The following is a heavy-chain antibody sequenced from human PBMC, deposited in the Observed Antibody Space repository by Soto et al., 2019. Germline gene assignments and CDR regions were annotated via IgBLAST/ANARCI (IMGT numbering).Heavy chain of an antibody. Sequence: PSETLSLTCTVSGGSISSGDYYWSWIRQPPGKGLEWIGYIYYSGSTYYNPSLKSRVTISVDTSKNQFSLKLSSVTAADTAVYYCASKRYLLPYGMDVWGQGTTVTVSS. CDR2: IYYSGST. CDR3: ASKRYLLPYGMDV. V-gene: IGHV4-30-4*01. CDR1: GGSISSGDYY. J-gene: IGHJ6*02. D-gene: IGHD3-9*01.